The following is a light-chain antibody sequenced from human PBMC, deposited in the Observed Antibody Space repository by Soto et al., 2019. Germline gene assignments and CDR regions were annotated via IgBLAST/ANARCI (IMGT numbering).Light chain of an antibody. CDR1: QSVSSN. J-gene: IGKJ1*01. CDR3: QQYNNWPQT. CDR2: GAS. V-gene: IGKV3-15*01. Sequence: EIVMTQSPATLSVSPGERATLSCRASQSVSSNLAWYQQKPGQAPRLLIYGASTRATGIPARFSGSGSVTEFTLTISSLQSEDFAVYYCQQYNNWPQTFGPGTKVEIK.